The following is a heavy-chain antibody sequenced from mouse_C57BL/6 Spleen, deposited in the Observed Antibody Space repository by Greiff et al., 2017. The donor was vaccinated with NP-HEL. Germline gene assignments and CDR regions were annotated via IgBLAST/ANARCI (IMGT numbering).Heavy chain of an antibody. CDR1: GYTFTSYW. Sequence: VQLQQPGAELVRPGSSVKLSCKASGYTFTSYWMHWVKQRPIQGLEWIGNIDPSDSETHYNQKFKDKATLTVDKSSSTAYMQLSSLTSEDSAVYYCARGVYGNYNDYWGQGTTLTVSS. V-gene: IGHV1-52*01. CDR2: IDPSDSET. D-gene: IGHD2-1*01. J-gene: IGHJ2*01. CDR3: ARGVYGNYNDY.